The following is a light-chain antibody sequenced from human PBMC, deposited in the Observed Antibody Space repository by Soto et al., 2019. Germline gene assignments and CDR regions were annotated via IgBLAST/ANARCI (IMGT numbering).Light chain of an antibody. V-gene: IGKV3-11*01. Sequence: EIVLTQSPATLSLSPGERATLSCWASQSVSSYLAWYQQKPGQAPRLLIHDAYNRATGIPARFSGNGYGTDITLIIFILVPKDFVVYYCHQRRSWPPTFGGGTKVDIK. CDR3: HQRRSWPPT. CDR2: DAY. CDR1: QSVSSY. J-gene: IGKJ4*01.